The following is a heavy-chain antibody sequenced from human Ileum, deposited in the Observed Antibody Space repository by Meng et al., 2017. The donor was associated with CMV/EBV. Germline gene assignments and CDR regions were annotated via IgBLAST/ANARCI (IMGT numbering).Heavy chain of an antibody. CDR1: GHTFTVYT. D-gene: IGHD7-27*01. J-gene: IGHJ4*02. CDR2: IRTDNGDT. CDR3: ARDNWGSDY. V-gene: IGHV1-2*06. Sequence: QVQVVQSGAEVKKPGASVKVSCKTSGHTFTVYTIHWARQAPGQGLEWIGRIRTDNGDTYYAQKFHGRVTMARDTSISTAYMELSGLKSDDTAIYYCARDNWGSDYWGQGTLVTVSS.